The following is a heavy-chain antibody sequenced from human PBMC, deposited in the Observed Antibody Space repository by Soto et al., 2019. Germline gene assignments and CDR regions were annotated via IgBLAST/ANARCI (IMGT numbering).Heavy chain of an antibody. CDR2: IYYSGNT. CDR1: GGSISSYY. V-gene: IGHV4-59*01. Sequence: PSETLSLTCTVSGGSISSYYWSWIRQPPGKGLEWIGYIYYSGNTNYNPSLKSRVTISVDTSKNQFSLKLSSVTAADKAVYYCATAAYCSSFDIWGQGTMVTVSS. D-gene: IGHD6-6*01. CDR3: ATAAYCSSFDI. J-gene: IGHJ3*02.